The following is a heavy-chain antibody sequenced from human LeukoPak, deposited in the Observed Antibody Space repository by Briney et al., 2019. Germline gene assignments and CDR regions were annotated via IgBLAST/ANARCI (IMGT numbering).Heavy chain of an antibody. Sequence: PSETLSLTCTVSGGSISSSSYYWGWIRQPPGKGLEWIGSIYYSGSTCYNPSLKSRVTISVDTSKNQFSLKLSSVTAADTAVYYCARDRSLAVAGSFDYWGQGTLVTVSS. CDR2: IYYSGST. CDR1: GGSISSSSYY. D-gene: IGHD6-19*01. CDR3: ARDRSLAVAGSFDY. J-gene: IGHJ4*02. V-gene: IGHV4-39*07.